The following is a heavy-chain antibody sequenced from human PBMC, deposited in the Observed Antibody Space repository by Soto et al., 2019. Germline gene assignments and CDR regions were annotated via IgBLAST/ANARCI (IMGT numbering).Heavy chain of an antibody. D-gene: IGHD3-22*01. V-gene: IGHV5-51*01. CDR2: IYPGDSDT. J-gene: IGHJ5*02. CDR1: GYSFTRYC. CDR3: AGSYYDSTGYYYNIDP. Sequence: ESQKCSCTASGYSFTRYCIGLVRQMPGKGLEWMGIIYPGDSDTRYSPSFQGQVTISADKSISTAYLQWSSLKASDTAMYYCAGSYYDSTGYYYNIDPWGQGTLVTVSS.